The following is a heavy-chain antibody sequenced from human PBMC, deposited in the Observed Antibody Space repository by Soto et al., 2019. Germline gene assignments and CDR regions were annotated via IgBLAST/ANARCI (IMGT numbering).Heavy chain of an antibody. Sequence: GGSLRLSCAASGFTFSSYAMKWVRQAPGKGLEWVSLIGESGTPSYYADSVKGRFTISRDNSGNTLFLEMYSLRAEDTAVYYCARYIPGVRYYGMDVWGQGTLVTV. V-gene: IGHV3-23*01. D-gene: IGHD2-2*01. J-gene: IGHJ6*02. CDR1: GFTFSSYA. CDR2: IGESGTPS. CDR3: ARYIPGVRYYGMDV.